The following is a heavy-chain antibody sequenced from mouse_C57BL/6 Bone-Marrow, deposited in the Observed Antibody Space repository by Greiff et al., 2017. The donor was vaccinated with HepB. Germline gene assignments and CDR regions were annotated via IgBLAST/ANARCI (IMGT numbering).Heavy chain of an antibody. J-gene: IGHJ4*01. V-gene: IGHV1-42*01. CDR3: ARGQGAMDY. CDR2: INPSTGGT. CDR1: GYSFTGYY. D-gene: IGHD3-3*01. Sequence: EVKLMESGPELVKPGASVKISCKASGYSFTGYYMNWVKQSPEKSLEWIGEINPSTGGTTYNQKFKAKATLTVDKSSSTAYMQLKSLTSEDSAVYYCARGQGAMDYWGQGTSVTVSS.